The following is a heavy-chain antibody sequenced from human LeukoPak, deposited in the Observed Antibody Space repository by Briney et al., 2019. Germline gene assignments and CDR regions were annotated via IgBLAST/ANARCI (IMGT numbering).Heavy chain of an antibody. CDR2: TNAGNGNT. J-gene: IGHJ4*02. CDR1: GYTFTTYA. CDR3: ARDPIGSRWPYYFDY. Sequence: ASVKDSCKASGYTFTTYAMHWVRQDPGQRLEGLGWTNAGNGNTKYSQKFQARVTITRDTSASTAYMEMRSLRSEDTAVYYCARDPIGSRWPYYFDYWGQGTLVTVAS. D-gene: IGHD6-13*01. V-gene: IGHV1-3*01.